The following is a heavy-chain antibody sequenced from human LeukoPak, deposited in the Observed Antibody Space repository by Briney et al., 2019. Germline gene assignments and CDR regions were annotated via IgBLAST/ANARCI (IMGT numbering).Heavy chain of an antibody. CDR3: ARGEESQDWFDP. V-gene: IGHV1-69*13. CDR2: IIPIFGTA. Sequence: SVKVSCKASGGTFSSYAISWVRQAPGQGLQWMGGIIPIFGTANYAQKFQGRVTITADESTSTAYMELSSLRSEDTAVYYCARGEESQDWFDPWGQGTLVTVSS. CDR1: GGTFSSYA. J-gene: IGHJ5*02.